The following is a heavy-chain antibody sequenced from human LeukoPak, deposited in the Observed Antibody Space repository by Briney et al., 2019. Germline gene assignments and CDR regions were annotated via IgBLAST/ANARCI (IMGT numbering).Heavy chain of an antibody. CDR1: GFTFSSYG. Sequence: GGSLRLSCAASGFTFSSYGMHWVRQAPGKGLEWVANIKQDGSEKYYVDSVKGRFTISRDNAKNSLYLQMNSLRAEDTAVYYCARGNYGSGDYWGQGTLVTVSS. CDR2: IKQDGSEK. D-gene: IGHD3-10*01. CDR3: ARGNYGSGDY. J-gene: IGHJ4*02. V-gene: IGHV3-7*03.